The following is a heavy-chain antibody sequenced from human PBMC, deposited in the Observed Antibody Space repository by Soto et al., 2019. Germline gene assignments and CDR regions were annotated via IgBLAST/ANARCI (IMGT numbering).Heavy chain of an antibody. J-gene: IGHJ6*02. CDR1: GYTFTSYA. V-gene: IGHV1-3*01. Sequence: GASVKVSCKASGYTFTSYAMHWVRQAPGQRLEWMGWINAGNGNTKYSQKFQGRVTITRDTSASTAYMELSSLRSEDTAVYYCAGGRYSSSWYHSDYYYGMDVWGQGTTVTVSS. CDR2: INAGNGNT. D-gene: IGHD6-13*01. CDR3: AGGRYSSSWYHSDYYYGMDV.